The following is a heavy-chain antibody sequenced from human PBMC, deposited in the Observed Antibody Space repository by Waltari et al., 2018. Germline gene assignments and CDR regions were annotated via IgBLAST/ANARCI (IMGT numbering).Heavy chain of an antibody. D-gene: IGHD3-22*01. V-gene: IGHV4-59*11. CDR2: IYYSGST. CDR3: ARGIFNYYDSSGYYPYYYYMDV. Sequence: QVQLQESGPGLVKPSETLSLTCTVSGGSISSHYWSWIRQPPGTGLEWIGYIYYSGSTNYNPSLKSRVTISVDTSKNQFSLKLSSVTAADTAVYYCARGIFNYYDSSGYYPYYYYMDVWGKGTTVTVSS. J-gene: IGHJ6*03. CDR1: GGSISSHY.